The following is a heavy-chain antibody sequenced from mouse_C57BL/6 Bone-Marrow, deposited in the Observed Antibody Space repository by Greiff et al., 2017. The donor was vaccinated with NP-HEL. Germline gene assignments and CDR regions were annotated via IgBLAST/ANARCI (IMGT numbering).Heavy chain of an antibody. Sequence: VQLQQPGAELVKPGASVKMSCKASGYTFTSYWITWVKQRPGQGLEWIGDIYPGSGSTNYNEKFKSKATLTVDTSSSTAYMQLSSLTSEDSAVYYCARTPITTTLVAPHAMDYWGQGTSVTVSS. CDR2: IYPGSGST. J-gene: IGHJ4*01. CDR3: ARTPITTTLVAPHAMDY. V-gene: IGHV1-55*01. D-gene: IGHD1-1*01. CDR1: GYTFTSYW.